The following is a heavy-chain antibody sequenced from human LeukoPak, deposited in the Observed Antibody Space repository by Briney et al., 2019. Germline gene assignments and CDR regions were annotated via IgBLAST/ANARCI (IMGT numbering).Heavy chain of an antibody. J-gene: IGHJ3*02. CDR3: AREGLDAFDI. Sequence: GASVKVSCKASGYTFTTYDINWVRQATGQGLEWMGWMNPNSANTGYAQKFQGRVTMTRNTSISTAYMELSSLRSEDTAVYYCAREGLDAFDIWGQGTMVTVSS. CDR2: MNPNSANT. CDR1: GYTFTTYD. V-gene: IGHV1-8*01.